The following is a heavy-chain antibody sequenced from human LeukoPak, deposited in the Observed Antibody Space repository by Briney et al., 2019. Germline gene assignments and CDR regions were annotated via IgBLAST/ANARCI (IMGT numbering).Heavy chain of an antibody. J-gene: IGHJ4*02. CDR3: ARYSSSFSLFDY. D-gene: IGHD6-6*01. CDR2: IYYTGST. V-gene: IGHV4-59*01. Sequence: SETLSLTCTVSGGSISSYYWSWIRQPPGKGLEFIGYIYYTGSTNYNPSLKSRVTISVDTSKNQFSLKLSSVTAADTAVYYCARYSSSFSLFDYWGQGTLVTVSS. CDR1: GGSISSYY.